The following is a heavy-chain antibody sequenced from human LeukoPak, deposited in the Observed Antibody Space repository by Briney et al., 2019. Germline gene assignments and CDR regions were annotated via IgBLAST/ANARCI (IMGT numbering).Heavy chain of an antibody. Sequence: ASVKVSCKASGYRFTSYGIIWVRQAPGQGLEWMGGISAHNGNTNYGQKLQGRVTMTTDTSTSTAYMELRSLRSDDTAVYYCARGGGYSYGFSPFDYWGQGTLVTVSS. CDR3: ARGGGYSYGFSPFDY. J-gene: IGHJ4*02. D-gene: IGHD5-18*01. CDR2: ISAHNGNT. CDR1: GYRFTSYG. V-gene: IGHV1-18*04.